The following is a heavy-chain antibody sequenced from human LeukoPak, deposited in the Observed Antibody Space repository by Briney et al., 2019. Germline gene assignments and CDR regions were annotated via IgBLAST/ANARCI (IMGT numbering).Heavy chain of an antibody. J-gene: IGHJ4*02. Sequence: PSETLSLTCAVYGGSFSGYYWSWIRQPPGKGLEWIGESNHSGSTNYNPSLKSRVTISVDTSKNQFSLKLSSVTAADTAVYYCARGTRTVKFDYWGQGTLVTVSS. CDR3: ARGTRTVKFDY. CDR2: SNHSGST. V-gene: IGHV4-34*01. CDR1: GGSFSGYY. D-gene: IGHD2-2*01.